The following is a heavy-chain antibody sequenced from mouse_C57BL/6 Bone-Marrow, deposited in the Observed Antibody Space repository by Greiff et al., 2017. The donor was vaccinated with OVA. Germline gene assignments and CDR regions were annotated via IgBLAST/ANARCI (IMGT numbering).Heavy chain of an antibody. V-gene: IGHV5-4*03. Sequence: EVKVVESGGGLVKPGGSLKLSCAASGFTFSSYAMSWVRQTPEKRLEWVATISDGGSYTYYPDNVKGRFTISRDNAKNNLYLQMSHLKSEDTAMYYCARKGAYYSNSDYFDYWGQGTTLTVSS. CDR3: ARKGAYYSNSDYFDY. J-gene: IGHJ2*01. D-gene: IGHD2-5*01. CDR1: GFTFSSYA. CDR2: ISDGGSYT.